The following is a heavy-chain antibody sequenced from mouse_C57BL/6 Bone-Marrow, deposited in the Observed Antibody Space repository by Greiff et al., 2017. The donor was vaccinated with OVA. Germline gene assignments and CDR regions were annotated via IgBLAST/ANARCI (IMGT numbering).Heavy chain of an antibody. V-gene: IGHV1-82*01. CDR1: GYAFSSSW. CDR3: ERPRFDY. CDR2: IYPGDGDT. J-gene: IGHJ2*01. Sequence: VKLMESGPELVKPGASVKISCKASGYAFSSSWMNWVKQRPGKGLEWIGRIYPGDGDTNYNGKFKGKATLTADKSSSTAYMQLSSLTAEDSAVYTCERPRFDYWGQGTTLTVSS.